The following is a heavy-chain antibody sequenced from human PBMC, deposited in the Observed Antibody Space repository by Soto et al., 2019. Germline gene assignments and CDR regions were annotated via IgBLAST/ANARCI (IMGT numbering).Heavy chain of an antibody. CDR3: AVVDSDIDY. V-gene: IGHV3-30*03. Sequence: QVQLVESGGGVVQPGRSLRLSCAASEFPFSNYGMHWVRQAPGKGLEWVAHISYDGSNKHYADSVKGRFTISRDNSKNMLFLQMSSLRTEDAAVYYCAVVDSDIDYCGEGARVSVSS. CDR2: ISYDGSNK. D-gene: IGHD2-21*01. J-gene: IGHJ4*02. CDR1: EFPFSNYG.